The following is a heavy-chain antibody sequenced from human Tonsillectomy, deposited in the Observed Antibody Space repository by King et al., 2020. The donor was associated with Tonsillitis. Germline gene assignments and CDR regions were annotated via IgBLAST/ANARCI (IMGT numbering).Heavy chain of an antibody. CDR3: SRDVAAAGFLWD. CDR1: GFIVSSNY. CDR2: IYSGGST. V-gene: IGHV3-53*01. J-gene: IGHJ4*02. Sequence: VQLVESGGGLIQPGGSLRLSCAASGFIVSSNYMSWVRQAPGKGLEWVSVIYSGGSTYYADSVKGRFTISRDNSKNTLYLQMNSLRAEDAAVYYCSRDVAAAGFLWDWGQGTLVTVSS. D-gene: IGHD6-13*01.